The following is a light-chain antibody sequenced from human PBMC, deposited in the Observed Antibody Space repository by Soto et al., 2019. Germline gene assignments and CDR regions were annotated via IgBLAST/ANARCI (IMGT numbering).Light chain of an antibody. J-gene: IGKJ1*01. CDR1: QTVSTY. CDR3: QQTYTTPRI. V-gene: IGKV1-39*01. CDR2: ATS. Sequence: DTQMTQSPSSLSASVGDRISITCRASQTVSTYLNWYQQKPGKAPTLLISATSTLQSGVPSRFSGSGSGTEFTLTITSLQPEDFATYYCQQTYTTPRIFGQGTKVAIK.